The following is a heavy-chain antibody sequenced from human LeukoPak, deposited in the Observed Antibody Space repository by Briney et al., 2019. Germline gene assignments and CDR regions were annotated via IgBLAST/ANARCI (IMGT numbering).Heavy chain of an antibody. D-gene: IGHD4-23*01. J-gene: IGHJ4*02. V-gene: IGHV3-23*01. CDR1: GFTFNNYA. CDR3: AKGNTGHSSSPCGY. Sequence: GGSLRLSCAASGFTFNNYAMTWVRQAPGKGLEWVSVISAGSTNTYYADSVKGRFTISRDDSNSILYLQMNSLRAEDTATYYCAKGNTGHSSSPCGYWGQGTLVTVSS. CDR2: ISAGSTNT.